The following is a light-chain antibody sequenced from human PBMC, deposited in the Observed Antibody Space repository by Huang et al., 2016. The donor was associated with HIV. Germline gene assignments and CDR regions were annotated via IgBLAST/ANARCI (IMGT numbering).Light chain of an antibody. CDR3: QQYYTYPHS. CDR2: AAS. Sequence: AIRMTQSPSSLSASTGDRVTITCRASQGISSYLAWYQQKPGTAPKLLIYAASTLQSGVPSMFSGSGFGTDFTLTISSLQSEDLGSYHCQQYYTYPHSFGQGTKLEI. CDR1: QGISSY. V-gene: IGKV1-8*01. J-gene: IGKJ2*01.